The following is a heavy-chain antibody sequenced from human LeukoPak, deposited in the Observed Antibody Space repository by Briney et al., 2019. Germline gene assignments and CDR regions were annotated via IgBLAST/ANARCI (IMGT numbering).Heavy chain of an antibody. CDR1: GYSFTNYC. D-gene: IGHD5-12*01. J-gene: IGHJ4*02. V-gene: IGHV5-51*01. CDR2: IYPGDSDT. CDR3: ARRDSGYYYLGY. Sequence: GESLKISWKRSGYSFTNYCIAWVRQMPGKGPEWMGIIYPGDSDTIYSPSFQGQVTISTDKSISTAYLQWSSLKASDSAMYYCARRDSGYYYLGYRGQGTLVTVSS.